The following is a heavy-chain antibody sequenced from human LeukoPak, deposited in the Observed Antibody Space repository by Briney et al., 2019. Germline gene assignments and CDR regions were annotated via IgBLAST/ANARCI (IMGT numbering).Heavy chain of an antibody. J-gene: IGHJ4*02. Sequence: SVKVSCKASEFTFTSSAVQWVRQARGQRLEWIGWIVVGSGNTNYAQKFQERVTITRDMSTSTAYMELSSLRSEDTAVYYCAAVRGYSSSWEFDYWGQGTLVTVSS. CDR2: IVVGSGNT. D-gene: IGHD6-13*01. CDR1: EFTFTSSA. CDR3: AAVRGYSSSWEFDY. V-gene: IGHV1-58*01.